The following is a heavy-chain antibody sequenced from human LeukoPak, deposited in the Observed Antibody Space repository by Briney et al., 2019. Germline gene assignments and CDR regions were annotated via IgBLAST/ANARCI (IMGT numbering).Heavy chain of an antibody. Sequence: SETLSLTCAVSGGSISSSNWWSWVRQPPGKGLEWIGEIYHSGSTNYNPSLKSRVSISVDTSTNQFSLKLSSVTAADTAVYYCARAVGSGSFQTYYYYMDVWGKGTTVTISS. D-gene: IGHD3-10*01. CDR3: ARAVGSGSFQTYYYYMDV. CDR2: IYHSGST. J-gene: IGHJ6*03. V-gene: IGHV4-4*02. CDR1: GGSISSSNW.